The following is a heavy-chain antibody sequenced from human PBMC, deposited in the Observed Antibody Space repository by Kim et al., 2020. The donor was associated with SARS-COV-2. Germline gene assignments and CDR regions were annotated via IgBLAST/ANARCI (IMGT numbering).Heavy chain of an antibody. CDR2: IIPIFGTA. D-gene: IGHD6-13*01. CDR1: GGTFSSYA. V-gene: IGHV1-69*13. J-gene: IGHJ6*02. CDR3: ARERDSSSWSYFDYGMDV. Sequence: SVKVSCKASGGTFSSYAISWVRQAPGQGLEWMGGIIPIFGTANYAQKFQGRVTITADESTSTAYMELSSLRSEDTAVYYCARERDSSSWSYFDYGMDVWGQGTTVTVSS.